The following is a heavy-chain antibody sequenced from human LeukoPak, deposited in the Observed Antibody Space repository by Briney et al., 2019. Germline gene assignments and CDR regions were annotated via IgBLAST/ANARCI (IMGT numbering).Heavy chain of an antibody. CDR2: INPNSGDT. CDR1: GYTFTGYY. V-gene: IGHV1-2*06. D-gene: IGHD2-21*02. CDR3: ARDYCGGDCFPDY. Sequence: ASVKVSCKASGYTFTGYYVHWVRPAPGQGLEWMGRINPNSGDTNYAQKFQGRVTMTRDTSISTAYMELSRLRSDDTAVYYCARDYCGGDCFPDYWGQGTLVTVSS. J-gene: IGHJ4*02.